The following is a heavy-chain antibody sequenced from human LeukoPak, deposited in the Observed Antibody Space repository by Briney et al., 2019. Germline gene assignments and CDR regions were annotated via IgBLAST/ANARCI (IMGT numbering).Heavy chain of an antibody. J-gene: IGHJ4*02. CDR3: ARSSMIVVVIRDIFDY. V-gene: IGHV1-8*01. D-gene: IGHD3-22*01. CDR2: MNPNSGNT. CDR1: GYTFTSYD. Sequence: ASVKVSCKASGYTFTSYDINWVRQATGQGLEWMGWMNPNSGNTGYAQKFQGRVTMTRNTSISTVYMELSSLRSEDTAVYYCARSSMIVVVIRDIFDYWGQGTLVTVSS.